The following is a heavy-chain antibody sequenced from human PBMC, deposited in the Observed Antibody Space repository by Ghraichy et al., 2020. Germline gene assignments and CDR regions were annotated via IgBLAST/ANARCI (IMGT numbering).Heavy chain of an antibody. V-gene: IGHV4-39*02. CDR1: GGSIHSGTYF. CDR2: VYYSGST. Sequence: SQTLSLTCTVSGGSIHSGTYFWGWIRQPPGEGLEWIGTVYYSGSTDYNPSLKSRVTISVGSSKKFFSLRMTSVTAADTAMYYCASTRQHCSSIACADAFDIWGQGTMVTVSS. J-gene: IGHJ3*02. CDR3: ASTRQHCSSIACADAFDI. D-gene: IGHD2-2*01.